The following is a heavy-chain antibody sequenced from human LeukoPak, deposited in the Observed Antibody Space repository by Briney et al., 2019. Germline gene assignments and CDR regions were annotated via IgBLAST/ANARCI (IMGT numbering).Heavy chain of an antibody. CDR1: GFTVSSNY. V-gene: IGHV3-53*01. Sequence: GGSLRLSCAASGFTVSSNYMSWVRQAPGKGLEWVSVIYSGGGTYYADSVKGRFTISRDNSKNTLYLQMNSLRAEDTAVYYCARDGYDFWSGSIYGMDVWGQGTTVTVSS. D-gene: IGHD3-3*01. CDR2: IYSGGGT. J-gene: IGHJ6*02. CDR3: ARDGYDFWSGSIYGMDV.